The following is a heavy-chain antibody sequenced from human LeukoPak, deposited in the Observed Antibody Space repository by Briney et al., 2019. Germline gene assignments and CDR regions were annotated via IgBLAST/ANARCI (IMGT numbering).Heavy chain of an antibody. CDR1: GFAFDDYA. V-gene: IGHV3-43D*03. J-gene: IGHJ4*02. D-gene: IGHD3-10*01. Sequence: GGSPRLSCAASGFAFDDYAMHWVRQAPGKGLEWVSLISWDGGGTYYADTVKGRFTISRDNSKSSLYLQMNSLRAEDTALYYCAKDMAAYYYASGNIDYWGQGTLVTVSS. CDR2: ISWDGGGT. CDR3: AKDMAAYYYASGNIDY.